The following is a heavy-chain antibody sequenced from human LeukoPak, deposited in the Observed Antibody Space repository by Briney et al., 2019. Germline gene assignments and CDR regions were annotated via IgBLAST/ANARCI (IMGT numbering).Heavy chain of an antibody. J-gene: IGHJ4*02. CDR1: GFTFSDSY. D-gene: IGHD7-27*01. Sequence: GGSLRLSCAASGFTFSDSYMTWIRQAPGKGLEWISYISNSGSSIYYADSVKGRFTTSRDNAKSSLYLQMNSLRAEDTAVYYCGRGHWGLDYWGQGALVTVSS. CDR2: ISNSGSSI. CDR3: GRGHWGLDY. V-gene: IGHV3-11*04.